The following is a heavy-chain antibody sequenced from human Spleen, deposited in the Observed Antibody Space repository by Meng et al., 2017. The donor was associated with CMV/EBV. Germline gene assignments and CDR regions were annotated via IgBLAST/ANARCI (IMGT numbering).Heavy chain of an antibody. CDR3: ARRGNYYYYYGMDV. V-gene: IGHV4-39*01. J-gene: IGHJ6*02. Sequence: ESLKISCTVSGGSISSSSYYWGWIRQPPGKGLEWIASIYYSGNTYYNPSLKSRVTISVDTSKNQFSLKLSSVTAADTAVYYCARRGNYYYYYGMDVWGQGTTVTVSS. CDR2: IYYSGNT. CDR1: GGSISSSSYY.